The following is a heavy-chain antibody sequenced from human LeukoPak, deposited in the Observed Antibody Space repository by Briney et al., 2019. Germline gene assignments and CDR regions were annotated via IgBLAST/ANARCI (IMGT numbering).Heavy chain of an antibody. D-gene: IGHD3-10*01. CDR1: GYIFTSYD. Sequence: GASVKVSCKASGYIFTSYDINWVLQATGQGLEWMGWMNPNSGNTGYTQKFQGRVTITRNTSISTAYMELSSLRSEDTAVYYCARVRGKSWFDPWGQGTLVTVSS. V-gene: IGHV1-8*03. CDR2: MNPNSGNT. J-gene: IGHJ5*02. CDR3: ARVRGKSWFDP.